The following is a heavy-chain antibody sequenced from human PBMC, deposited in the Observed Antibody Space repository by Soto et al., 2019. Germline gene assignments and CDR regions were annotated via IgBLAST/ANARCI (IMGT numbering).Heavy chain of an antibody. CDR2: IYYSGSA. D-gene: IGHD3-16*02. V-gene: IGHV4-61*01. CDR3: ARLEYYDYVWGSYRSPYYFDY. Sequence: SETLSLTCTVSGGSVSSGSYYWSWIRQPPGKGLEWIGYIYYSGSANYSPSLKSRVTISIDTSKNQFSLNLSSVTAADTAVYYCARLEYYDYVWGSYRSPYYFDYWGQGTLVTVSS. CDR1: GGSVSSGSYY. J-gene: IGHJ4*02.